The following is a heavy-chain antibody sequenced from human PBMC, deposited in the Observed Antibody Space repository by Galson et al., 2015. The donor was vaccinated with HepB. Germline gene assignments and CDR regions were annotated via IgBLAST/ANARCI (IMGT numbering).Heavy chain of an antibody. D-gene: IGHD2-2*03. Sequence: SVKVSCKASGYTFTSYHMHWVRRAPGQGLEWMGIINTSSSGTIYAQSFQGRVTMTRDTSTGTVYMELSSLRSEDTALYYCARELGSTYHFDYWGQGTLVTIAS. CDR1: GYTFTSYH. J-gene: IGHJ4*02. V-gene: IGHV1-46*01. CDR3: ARELGSTYHFDY. CDR2: INTSSSGT.